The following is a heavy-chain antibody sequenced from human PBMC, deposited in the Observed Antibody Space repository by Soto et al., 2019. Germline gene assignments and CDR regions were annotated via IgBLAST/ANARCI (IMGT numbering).Heavy chain of an antibody. V-gene: IGHV4-59*01. CDR3: ARADYAWFDP. J-gene: IGHJ5*02. CDR1: GGSISSYY. Sequence: SETLSLTCTVTGGSISSYYWSWIRQPPGKGLEWIGYIYYSGSTNYNPSLKSRVTISVDTSRNQFSLKLSSVTAADTAVYYCARADYAWFDPWGQGTLVTVSS. D-gene: IGHD4-17*01. CDR2: IYYSGST.